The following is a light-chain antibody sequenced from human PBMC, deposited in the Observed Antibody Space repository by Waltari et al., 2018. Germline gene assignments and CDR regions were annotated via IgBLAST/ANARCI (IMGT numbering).Light chain of an antibody. CDR3: QQFNNWAPWT. CDR1: QSVRSN. Sequence: EIVMTQSPATLSVSPGERATLSCRASQSVRSNLAWYQQRPGQPPRLPIYGASTRATGVPARFSGSGSGTEFTLTISSLQSEDFAVYYCQQFNNWAPWTFGQGTKVEIK. CDR2: GAS. J-gene: IGKJ1*01. V-gene: IGKV3-15*01.